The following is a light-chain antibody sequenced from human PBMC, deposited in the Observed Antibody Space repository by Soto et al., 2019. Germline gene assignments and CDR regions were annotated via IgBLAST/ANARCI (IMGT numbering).Light chain of an antibody. Sequence: DIQMTHSPSSLSASVGDRVTITCRASQSIGKYLSWYQQKPGKAPKLLIFAASNLQSGVPSRFSGSGSGTNFTLSLNSLQPEDFATYYCQQGYSNPWTFGQGTKVDIK. CDR2: AAS. J-gene: IGKJ1*01. CDR3: QQGYSNPWT. CDR1: QSIGKY. V-gene: IGKV1-39*01.